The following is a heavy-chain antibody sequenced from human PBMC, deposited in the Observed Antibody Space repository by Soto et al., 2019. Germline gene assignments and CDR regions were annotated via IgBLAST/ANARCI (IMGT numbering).Heavy chain of an antibody. V-gene: IGHV4-34*01. Sequence: SETLSLTCAVYGGSFSGYYWSWIRQPPGKGLEWIGEINHSGSTNYNPSLKSRVTISVDTSKNQFSLKLSSVTAADTAVYYCARGTRGLVVVAATPPSANYYMDVWGKGTTVTVSS. CDR1: GGSFSGYY. D-gene: IGHD2-15*01. CDR3: ARGTRGLVVVAATPPSANYYMDV. CDR2: INHSGST. J-gene: IGHJ6*03.